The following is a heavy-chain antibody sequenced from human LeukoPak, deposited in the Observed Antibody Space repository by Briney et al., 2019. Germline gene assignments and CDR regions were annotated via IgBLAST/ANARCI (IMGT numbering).Heavy chain of an antibody. D-gene: IGHD6-19*01. V-gene: IGHV5-51*01. J-gene: IGHJ3*02. CDR3: ARVGYSNGWHPEGPFDI. CDR1: GYFFTSHW. CDR2: IHPGDSDT. Sequence: RTGESLKISCKGSGYFFTSHWIGWVRLTPGKGLEWMGIIHPGDSDTRYRRSFEGQVTISVDKSSSTAYLEWRSLKASDTAMYYCARVGYSNGWHPEGPFDIWGQGTKVAVSS.